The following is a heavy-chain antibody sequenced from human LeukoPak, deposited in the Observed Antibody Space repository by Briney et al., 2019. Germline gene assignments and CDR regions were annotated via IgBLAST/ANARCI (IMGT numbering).Heavy chain of an antibody. Sequence: ASVKVSCKASGYTFTGYYMHWVRQAPGQGLEWVGIINPSGGSTTCAQKFQGRVTMTRDTSTSTVYMELSSLRSEDTAVYYCAGSSGWYCDYWGQGTLVTVSS. J-gene: IGHJ4*02. CDR2: INPSGGST. V-gene: IGHV1-46*01. CDR1: GYTFTGYY. D-gene: IGHD6-19*01. CDR3: AGSSGWYCDY.